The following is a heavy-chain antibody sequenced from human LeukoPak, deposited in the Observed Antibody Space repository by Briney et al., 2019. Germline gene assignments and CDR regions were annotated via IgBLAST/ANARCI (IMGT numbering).Heavy chain of an antibody. Sequence: ASVKVSCKASGYTFTSYYMHWVRQAPGQGLEWMGIINPSGGSTSYAQKFQGRVTMTRDTSTSTVYMELSSLGSEDTAVYYCARDKDLDRSGYYYFDYWGQGTLVTVSS. J-gene: IGHJ4*02. V-gene: IGHV1-46*01. CDR2: INPSGGST. CDR1: GYTFTSYY. D-gene: IGHD3-22*01. CDR3: ARDKDLDRSGYYYFDY.